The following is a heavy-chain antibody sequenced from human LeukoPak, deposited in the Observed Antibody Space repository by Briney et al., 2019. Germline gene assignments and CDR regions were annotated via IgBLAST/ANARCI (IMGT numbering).Heavy chain of an antibody. D-gene: IGHD3-22*01. Sequence: SETLSLTCTVSGGSISSYYWSWIRQPPGKGLEWIGYIYYSGSTNYNPSLKSRVTISVDTSKNQFSLKLSSVTAADTAVYYCARAKGYYYDSSGYPPRWAFDAFDIWGQGTMVTVSS. V-gene: IGHV4-59*01. CDR3: ARAKGYYYDSSGYPPRWAFDAFDI. CDR2: IYYSGST. J-gene: IGHJ3*02. CDR1: GGSISSYY.